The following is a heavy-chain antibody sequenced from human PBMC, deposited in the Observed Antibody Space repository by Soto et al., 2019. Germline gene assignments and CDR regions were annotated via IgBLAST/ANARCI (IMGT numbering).Heavy chain of an antibody. CDR2: INPSGGST. Sequence: ASVKVSCKASGYTFTSYYMHWVRQAPGQGLEWMGIINPSGGSTSYAQKFQGRVTITADESTSTAYMELSSLRSEDTAVYYCASRYYDSSGYPPFGYWGQGTLVTVSS. V-gene: IGHV1-46*01. D-gene: IGHD3-22*01. CDR3: ASRYYDSSGYPPFGY. CDR1: GYTFTSYY. J-gene: IGHJ4*02.